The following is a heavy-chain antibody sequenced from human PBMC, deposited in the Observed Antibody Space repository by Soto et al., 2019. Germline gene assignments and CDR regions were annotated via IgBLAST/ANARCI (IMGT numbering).Heavy chain of an antibody. D-gene: IGHD2-2*01. J-gene: IGHJ6*02. Sequence: LRLSCAASGFTFSSYGMHWVRQAPGKGLEWVAVISYDGSNKYYADSVKGRFTISRDNSKNTLYLQMNSLRAEDTAVYYCAKDSSTTYYYYGMDVWGQGTTVTVSS. CDR3: AKDSSTTYYYYGMDV. V-gene: IGHV3-30*18. CDR2: ISYDGSNK. CDR1: GFTFSSYG.